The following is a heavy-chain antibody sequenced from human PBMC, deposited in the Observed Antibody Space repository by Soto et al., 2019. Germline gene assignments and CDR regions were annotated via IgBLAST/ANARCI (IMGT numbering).Heavy chain of an antibody. J-gene: IGHJ4*02. CDR3: AREVYYDLWSGFNTHSYYFDD. CDR1: GFTFSRHT. V-gene: IGHV3-30-3*01. D-gene: IGHD3-3*01. Sequence: QVQLVESGGGVVQPGRSLRLSCAASGFTFSRHTMHWVRQAPGKGLEWVAAISDDGSNTYYADYVKGRFTISRDNSKNGLYLQMNSLNSEDTAVHHCAREVYYDLWSGFNTHSYYFDDWAQGTLVTVSS. CDR2: ISDDGSNT.